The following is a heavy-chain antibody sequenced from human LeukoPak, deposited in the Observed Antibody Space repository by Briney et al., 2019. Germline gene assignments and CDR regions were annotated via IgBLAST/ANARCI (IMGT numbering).Heavy chain of an antibody. CDR1: SSYA. J-gene: IGHJ4*02. CDR2: ISGSGGDT. V-gene: IGHV3-23*01. CDR3: AKGRPTTAIRDYFDY. D-gene: IGHD5-12*01. Sequence: GGSLRLSCAAFSSYAMSWVRQAPGKGLEWVSAISGSGGDTYYADSVKGRFTISRDNSKNTLYLQMNSLRAEDAAVYYCAKGRPTTAIRDYFDYWGQGTLVTVSS.